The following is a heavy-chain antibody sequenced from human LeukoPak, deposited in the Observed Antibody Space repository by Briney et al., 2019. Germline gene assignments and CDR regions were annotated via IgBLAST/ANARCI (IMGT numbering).Heavy chain of an antibody. J-gene: IGHJ4*02. CDR1: GYRFTTYW. Sequence: GESLKISWKGSGYRFTTYWIGWVRQMPGKGLEWMGIIYPSDSDTRYSPSFQGQVTISADKSISTAYLQWNSLKASDTAMYYCARLYGDADYWGQGTLVTVSS. CDR2: IYPSDSDT. D-gene: IGHD4-17*01. V-gene: IGHV5-51*01. CDR3: ARLYGDADY.